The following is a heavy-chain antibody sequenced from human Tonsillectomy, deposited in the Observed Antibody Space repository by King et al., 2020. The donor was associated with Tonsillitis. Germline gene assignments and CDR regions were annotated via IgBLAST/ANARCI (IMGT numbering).Heavy chain of an antibody. CDR3: AKDRDAYISYYFDY. CDR1: GFTFSSYG. D-gene: IGHD5-24*01. CDR2: ISYDGSNK. J-gene: IGHJ4*02. Sequence: VQLVESGGGVVQPGRSLRLSCAASGFTFSSYGMHWVRQAPGKGLEWVALISYDGSNKYYGDSVKGRFTISRDNSKNTLYLRMNSLRAEDTAVYYCAKDRDAYISYYFDYWGQGTLVTVSS. V-gene: IGHV3-30*18.